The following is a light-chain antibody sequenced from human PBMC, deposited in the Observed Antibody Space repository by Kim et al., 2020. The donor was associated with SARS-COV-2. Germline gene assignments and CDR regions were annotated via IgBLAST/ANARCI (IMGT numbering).Light chain of an antibody. CDR1: SLRNYY. V-gene: IGLV3-19*01. J-gene: IGLJ3*02. CDR3: NSRDSSTNHLRV. CDR2: GKN. Sequence: SSELTQDPAVSVALGQTVRITCQGDSLRNYYVGWYQQKPGQAPVLVIYGKNNRPSGIPDRFSGSSSGNTASLTITGAQAEDEADYYCNSRDSSTNHLRVFGGGTKLTVL.